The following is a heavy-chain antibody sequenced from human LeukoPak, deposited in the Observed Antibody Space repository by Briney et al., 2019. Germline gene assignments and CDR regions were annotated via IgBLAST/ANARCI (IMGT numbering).Heavy chain of an antibody. CDR3: ARDRGHSGYDWGGCGGDCYSLGY. CDR2: IIPIFGTA. V-gene: IGHV1-69*05. D-gene: IGHD2-21*02. CDR1: GGTFSSYA. Sequence: ASVKVSCKASGGTFSSYAISWVRQAPGQGLEWMGRIIPIFGTANYAQKFQGRVTITTDESTSTAYMELSSLRSEYTAVYYCARDRGHSGYDWGGCGGDCYSLGYWGQGTLVTVSS. J-gene: IGHJ4*02.